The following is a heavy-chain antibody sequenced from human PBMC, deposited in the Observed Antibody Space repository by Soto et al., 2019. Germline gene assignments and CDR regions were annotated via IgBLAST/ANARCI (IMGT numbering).Heavy chain of an antibody. Sequence: GGSLRLSCAASGFTFTRYSMNWVRQAPGKGLEWVSSISSTTNYIYYGDSMKGRFTISRDNARNSLYLEMNSLRAEDTAVYYCARESEDLTSNFDYWGQGTLVTVSS. CDR1: GFTFTRYS. J-gene: IGHJ4*02. V-gene: IGHV3-21*06. CDR2: ISSTTNYI. CDR3: ARESEDLTSNFDY.